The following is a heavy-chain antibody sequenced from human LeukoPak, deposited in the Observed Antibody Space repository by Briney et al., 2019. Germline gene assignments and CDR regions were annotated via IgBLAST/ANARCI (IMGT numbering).Heavy chain of an antibody. CDR2: INADNGNT. CDR3: ASKAGLGYCSGGSCDYYYGMDV. CDR1: GYTFTSYA. D-gene: IGHD2-15*01. Sequence: GASVKVSCKGSGYTFTSYAMHWVRQAPGQRLEWMGWINADNGNTKYSQKFQGRVTITRDTSASTAYMDLSSLRSEDTAVYYCASKAGLGYCSGGSCDYYYGMDVWGQGTTVTVSS. J-gene: IGHJ6*02. V-gene: IGHV1-3*01.